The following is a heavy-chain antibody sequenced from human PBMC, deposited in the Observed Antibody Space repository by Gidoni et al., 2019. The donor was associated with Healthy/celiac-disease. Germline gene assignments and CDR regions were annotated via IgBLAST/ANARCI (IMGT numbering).Heavy chain of an antibody. CDR2: ISYNGSNK. J-gene: IGHJ6*02. Sequence: QVQLVESGVGVVQPGRSLRLSCAASGFTFSSYGMTWARQAPGKGLEWVAGISYNGSNKYYADSVKGRFTISRDNSKNTLYLQMNSLRAEDTAVYYCAKGIGCSGGSCYTVYYYYGMDVWGQGTTVTVSS. CDR1: GFTFSSYG. CDR3: AKGIGCSGGSCYTVYYYYGMDV. V-gene: IGHV3-30*18. D-gene: IGHD2-15*01.